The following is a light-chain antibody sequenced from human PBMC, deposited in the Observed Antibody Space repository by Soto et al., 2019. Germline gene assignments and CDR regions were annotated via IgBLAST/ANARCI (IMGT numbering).Light chain of an antibody. Sequence: DIQMTQSPSSLSASVGDRVTITCRASQSISSYLNWYQQKPGKAPKLLIYAASSLQSGVPSRFSGSGSGTDFTLTISSLQPEYFATYYCQQSYSTLYTFGQGTKREIK. CDR2: AAS. CDR1: QSISSY. V-gene: IGKV1-39*01. CDR3: QQSYSTLYT. J-gene: IGKJ2*01.